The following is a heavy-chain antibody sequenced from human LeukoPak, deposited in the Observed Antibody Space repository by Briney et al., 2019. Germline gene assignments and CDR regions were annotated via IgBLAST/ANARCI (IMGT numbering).Heavy chain of an antibody. D-gene: IGHD2-2*01. J-gene: IGHJ5*02. V-gene: IGHV3-9*01. CDR2: ISWNSGGI. Sequence: GRSLRLSCAASGFTFDDYAMHWVRQAPGKGLEWVSGISWNSGGIGYADSVKGRFTISRDNAKNSLYLQMNSLRAEDTALYYCAKGSSTSCYANWFDPWGQGTLVTVSS. CDR1: GFTFDDYA. CDR3: AKGSSTSCYANWFDP.